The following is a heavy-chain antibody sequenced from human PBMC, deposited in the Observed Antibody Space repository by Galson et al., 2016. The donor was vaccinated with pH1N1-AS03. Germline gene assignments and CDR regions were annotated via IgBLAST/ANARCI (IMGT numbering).Heavy chain of an antibody. CDR1: GYTFTNYA. J-gene: IGHJ4*02. CDR3: ARAETYYDQFFDS. D-gene: IGHD3-22*01. V-gene: IGHV1-3*01. Sequence: SVKVSCKASGYTFTNYAVHWMRQAPGQRLEWMGWINAGNGDTKFSQKFQGRVTLTRDTSASTAYMELSSLRPEDTAVYFCARAETYYDQFFDSWGQGSLVTVSS. CDR2: INAGNGDT.